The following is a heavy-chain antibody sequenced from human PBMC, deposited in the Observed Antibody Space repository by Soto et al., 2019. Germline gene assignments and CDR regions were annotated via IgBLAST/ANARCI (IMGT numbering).Heavy chain of an antibody. D-gene: IGHD6-19*01. Sequence: GASVKVSCKASGYTFTSYAMHWVRQAPGQRLEWMGWINAGNGNTKYSQKFQGRVTITRDTSASTAYMELSGLRSEDTAVYYCARPISGSGWHYYYYGMDVWGQGTTVTVSS. CDR1: GYTFTSYA. V-gene: IGHV1-3*01. CDR3: ARPISGSGWHYYYYGMDV. CDR2: INAGNGNT. J-gene: IGHJ6*02.